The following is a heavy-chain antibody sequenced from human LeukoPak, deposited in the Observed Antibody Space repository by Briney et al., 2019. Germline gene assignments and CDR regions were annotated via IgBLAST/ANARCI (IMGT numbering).Heavy chain of an antibody. CDR1: GFTISSYA. CDR3: AKGLHIFVVVATGATVDY. CDR2: ISGSGSRT. D-gene: IGHD2-21*01. Sequence: GETLRLTCAASGFTISSYAYSWVRNAPAPGLDLVSVISGSGSRTYYADPANGRLTTTRDNSKNTLYLQMNSPRAEDTVVYYCAKGLHIFVVVATGATVDYWGEGTLFTVSS. V-gene: IGHV3-23*01. J-gene: IGHJ4*02.